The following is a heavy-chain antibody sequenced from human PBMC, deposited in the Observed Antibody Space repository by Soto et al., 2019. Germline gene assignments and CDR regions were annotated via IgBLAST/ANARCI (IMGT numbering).Heavy chain of an antibody. Sequence: SVKVSCKTSGFTFNVYGIHWVRQAPGQGPEWVGGLIPIYDEPYYAQKFQGRVTITADKSTTTVHLELSSLRSDETAVYFCARVREPHLDHYGLDVWG. D-gene: IGHD1-1*01. CDR3: ARVREPHLDHYGLDV. J-gene: IGHJ6*02. V-gene: IGHV1-69*06. CDR1: GFTFNVYG. CDR2: LIPIYDEP.